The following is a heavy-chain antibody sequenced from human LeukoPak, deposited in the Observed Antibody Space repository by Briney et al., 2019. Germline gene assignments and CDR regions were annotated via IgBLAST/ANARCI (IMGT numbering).Heavy chain of an antibody. Sequence: GKSLTLSCAASGFTFSGCAMHWVRQAPGKGLEWVADMSYDGRHKYYADSVKGRFTISRDNSKNMLYLQMNSLRADDTAIYFCARDFKWGQHCDFWGQGTLVTVSS. CDR1: GFTFSGCA. J-gene: IGHJ4*02. CDR2: MSYDGRHK. CDR3: ARDFKWGQHCDF. D-gene: IGHD7-27*01. V-gene: IGHV3-30*04.